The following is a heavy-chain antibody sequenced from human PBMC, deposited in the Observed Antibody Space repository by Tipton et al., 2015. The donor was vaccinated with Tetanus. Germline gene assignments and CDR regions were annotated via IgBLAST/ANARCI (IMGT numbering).Heavy chain of an antibody. Sequence: EALGFTFSNYAMGWVRQAPGRGLEWVSGIIRSGGDTYYADSVKGRFTISRDNSKNALFLQMNSLRDEDTATYYCARDSNWSFDYWGQGTLVTAS. J-gene: IGHJ4*02. CDR3: ARDSNWSFDY. CDR2: IIRSGGDT. D-gene: IGHD6-13*01. V-gene: IGHV3-23*01. CDR1: GFTFSNYA.